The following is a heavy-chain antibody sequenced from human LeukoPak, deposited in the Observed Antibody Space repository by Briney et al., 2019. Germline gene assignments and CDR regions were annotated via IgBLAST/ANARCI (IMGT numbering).Heavy chain of an antibody. J-gene: IGHJ6*03. V-gene: IGHV3-66*02. CDR3: ARGPPEDYDFWRNPWAPPMDV. Sequence: GGSLRLSCAASGFTVSSTYMSWVRQAPGKGLEWVSVMYSGGSTYYADSVKGRFTISRDNSKNTLYLQMNSLRAEDTAVYYCARGPPEDYDFWRNPWAPPMDVWGKGTTVTVSS. D-gene: IGHD3-3*01. CDR2: MYSGGST. CDR1: GFTVSSTY.